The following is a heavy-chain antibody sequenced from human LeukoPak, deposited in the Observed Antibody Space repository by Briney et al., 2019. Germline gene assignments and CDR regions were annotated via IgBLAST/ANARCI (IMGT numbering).Heavy chain of an antibody. D-gene: IGHD5-24*01. J-gene: IGHJ6*02. CDR3: ARDGGWLQTQNHYYYHGMDV. V-gene: IGHV1-69*04. CDR2: ILPIFDMA. Sequence: WASVKASCKASGGTFSTYAITWVRQAPGQGLEWMGRILPIFDMANYAQKFQGRVTITADTSTRTAYMELSSLRSDDTAVYYCARDGGWLQTQNHYYYHGMDVWGQGTTVTVSS. CDR1: GGTFSTYA.